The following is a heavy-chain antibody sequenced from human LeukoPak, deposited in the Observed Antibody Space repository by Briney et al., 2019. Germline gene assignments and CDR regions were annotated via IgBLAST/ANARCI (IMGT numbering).Heavy chain of an antibody. CDR2: ISGSGGST. CDR3: AKDPHGGQWLAYSPSY. Sequence: PGGSLRLSCAASGFTFSSYAMSWVRQAPGKGLEWVSAISGSGGSTYYADSVKGRFTISRDNSKNTLYLQMNSLRAEDTAVYYCAKDPHGGQWLAYSPSYWGQGTLVTVSS. D-gene: IGHD6-19*01. CDR1: GFTFSSYA. J-gene: IGHJ4*02. V-gene: IGHV3-23*01.